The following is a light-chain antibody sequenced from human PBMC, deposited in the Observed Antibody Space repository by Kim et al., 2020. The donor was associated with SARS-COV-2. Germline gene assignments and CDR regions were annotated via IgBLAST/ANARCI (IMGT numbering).Light chain of an antibody. CDR3: MQNIHPIT. CDR1: QSGGHSDGNNY. J-gene: IGKJ5*01. CDR2: KVY. V-gene: IGKV2-30*02. Sequence: PPASVTCRTSQSGGHSDGNNYVSRCQQRAEQSTRRINYKVYMRDCVVPDRFSGSGSATDFTLKISRVEADDVGVYYCMQNIHPITFGQGTRLEIK.